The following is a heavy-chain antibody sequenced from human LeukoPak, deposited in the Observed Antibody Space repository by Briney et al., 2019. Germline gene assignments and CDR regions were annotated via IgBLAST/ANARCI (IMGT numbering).Heavy chain of an antibody. CDR2: IYPGDSDT. CDR1: GYSFTSYW. D-gene: IGHD2-15*01. J-gene: IGHJ3*02. Sequence: GESLKISCKGSGYSFTSYWIGRVRQMPGKGLEWMGIIYPGDSDTRYSPSFQGQVTISADKSISTAYLQWSSLKASDTAMYYCARHGSCSGGSCLTGGNAFDIWGQGTMVTVSS. V-gene: IGHV5-51*01. CDR3: ARHGSCSGGSCLTGGNAFDI.